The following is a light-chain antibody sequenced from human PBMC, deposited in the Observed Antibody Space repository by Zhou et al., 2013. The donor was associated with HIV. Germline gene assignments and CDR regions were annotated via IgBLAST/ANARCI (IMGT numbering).Light chain of an antibody. V-gene: IGLV1-51*02. J-gene: IGLJ2*01. Sequence: QSVLTQPPSVSAAPGQKVTISCSGSSSNIGNNYVSWYQQLPGTAPKLLIYEDNKRPSGIPDRFSGSKSGTSATLGITGLQTGDEAAYYCGTWESSLTAVVFGGG. CDR3: GTWESSLTAVV. CDR1: SSNIGNNY. CDR2: EDN.